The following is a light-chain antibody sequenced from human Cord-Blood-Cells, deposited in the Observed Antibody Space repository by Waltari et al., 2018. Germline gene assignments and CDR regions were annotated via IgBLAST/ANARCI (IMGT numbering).Light chain of an antibody. J-gene: IGKJ1*01. CDR3: QQYNSYWT. V-gene: IGKV1-5*03. CDR2: KAS. Sequence: DIQMTQSPSTLSASVGDRXXITCRASQSISSWLAWYQQKPGKAPKLLIYKASSLESGVPSRFSGSGSGTEFTLTISSLQPDDFATYYCQQYNSYWTFGQGTKVEIK. CDR1: QSISSW.